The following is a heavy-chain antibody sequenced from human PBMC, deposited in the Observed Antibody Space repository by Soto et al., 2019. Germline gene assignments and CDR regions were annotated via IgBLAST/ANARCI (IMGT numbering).Heavy chain of an antibody. Sequence: GGSLRLSCTASGLTFSNYAMSWVRQAPGKGLEFVSFISGGGGSSYSADSVKGRFTVSRDNLKNTLSLQMNSLRVEDTAVYYCVKLLRSWYGHNALDVWGQGTTVTVSS. V-gene: IGHV3-23*01. CDR2: ISGGGGSS. D-gene: IGHD3-9*01. CDR1: GLTFSNYA. CDR3: VKLLRSWYGHNALDV. J-gene: IGHJ6*02.